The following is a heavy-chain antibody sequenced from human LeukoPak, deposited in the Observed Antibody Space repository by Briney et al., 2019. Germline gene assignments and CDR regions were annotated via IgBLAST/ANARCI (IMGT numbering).Heavy chain of an antibody. Sequence: ASVKVSCKASGYTFTSYDINWVRQATGQGLEWMGWMNPNSGNTGYAQKFQGRVTITRNTSISTAYMELSSLRSEDTAVYYCARVVGELLQLADAFDIWGQGTMVIVSS. V-gene: IGHV1-8*03. CDR1: GYTFTSYD. CDR2: MNPNSGNT. CDR3: ARVVGELLQLADAFDI. D-gene: IGHD1-26*01. J-gene: IGHJ3*02.